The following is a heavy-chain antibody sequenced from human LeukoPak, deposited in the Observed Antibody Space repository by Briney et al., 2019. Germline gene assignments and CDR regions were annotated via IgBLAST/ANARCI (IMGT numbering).Heavy chain of an antibody. D-gene: IGHD1/OR15-1a*01. CDR1: GGSISSGSYY. CDR2: IYTSGST. Sequence: SQTLSLTCTVSGGSISSGSYYWSWIRQPAGKGLEWIGRIYTSGSTNYNPSLKSRVTISVDTSKNQFSLKLSSVTAADTAVYYCARITEYKKNNRFGYHYYYMDAWGKGTTVTVSS. J-gene: IGHJ6*03. CDR3: ARITEYKKNNRFGYHYYYMDA. V-gene: IGHV4-61*02.